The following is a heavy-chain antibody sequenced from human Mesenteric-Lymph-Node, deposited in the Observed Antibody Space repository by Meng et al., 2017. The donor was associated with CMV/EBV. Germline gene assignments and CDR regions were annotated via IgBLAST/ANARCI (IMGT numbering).Heavy chain of an antibody. J-gene: IGHJ5*02. D-gene: IGHD3-10*01. CDR3: ARRGIVRGHSGFFDL. Sequence: VYGGSFSGYYWSWIRQPPGKGLEWIGKIDHSGSTSYNPSLKSRVTISVDTSKNQFSLKLSSVTAADTALYYCARRGIVRGHSGFFDLWGQGALVTVSS. CDR2: IDHSGST. CDR1: GGSFSGYY. V-gene: IGHV4-34*01.